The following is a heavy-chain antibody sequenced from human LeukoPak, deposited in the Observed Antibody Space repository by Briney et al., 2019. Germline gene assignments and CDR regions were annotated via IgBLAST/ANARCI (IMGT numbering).Heavy chain of an antibody. J-gene: IGHJ6*03. CDR3: ARGYYGSGSHCCHMDV. D-gene: IGHD3-10*01. CDR1: GASISNSSYY. CDR2: IYDSGSN. Sequence: SETLSLTCIVSGASISNSSYYWGWIRQSPGKGLEWIGSIYDSGSNYYNPSLKSRVIISVDTSKNQFSLKLSSVTAADTAVYYCARGYYGSGSHCCHMDVWGKGTTITVS. V-gene: IGHV4-39*01.